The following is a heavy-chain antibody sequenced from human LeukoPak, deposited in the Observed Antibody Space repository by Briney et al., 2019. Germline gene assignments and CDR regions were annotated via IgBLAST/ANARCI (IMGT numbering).Heavy chain of an antibody. D-gene: IGHD2-2*01. V-gene: IGHV3-43*02. CDR2: VSGDGGRT. J-gene: IGHJ1*01. CDR1: GFTFDEFG. CDR3: ARDRMSRAPTYFHH. Sequence: GGSLRLSCAASGFTFDEFGMHWVRQAPGKGLEWVSFVSGDGGRTDYADSVKGRFTISRDNSKNSLYLQMNSLTADDTAFNFRARDRMSRAPTYFHHWGQGTLVTVSA.